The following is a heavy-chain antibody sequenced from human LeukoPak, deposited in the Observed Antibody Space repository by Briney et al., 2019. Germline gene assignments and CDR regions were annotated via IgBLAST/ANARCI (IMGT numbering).Heavy chain of an antibody. J-gene: IGHJ4*02. Sequence: GGSLRLSCVASGFIFSSYGMHWVRQAPGKGLEWVALISFDGSNKYYADSVKGRFTISRDNPKNTLYLQMNSLRGEDTAVYYCARGDDYGDYVRYWGQGTLITVSS. CDR3: ARGDDYGDYVRY. D-gene: IGHD4-17*01. V-gene: IGHV3-30*03. CDR1: GFIFSSYG. CDR2: ISFDGSNK.